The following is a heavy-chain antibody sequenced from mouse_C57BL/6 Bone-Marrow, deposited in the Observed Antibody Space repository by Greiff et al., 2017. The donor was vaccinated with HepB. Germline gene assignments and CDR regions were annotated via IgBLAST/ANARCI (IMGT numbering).Heavy chain of an antibody. CDR2: IRNKANNHAT. J-gene: IGHJ4*01. CDR1: GFTFSDAW. CDR3: TVYYSNLYAMDY. Sequence: EVKLEESGGGLVQPGGSMKLSCAASGFTFSDAWMDWVRQSPGKGLEWVAEIRNKANNHATYYAESVKGRFTISRDDSKSSVYLQMNSLRAEDTGIYYCTVYYSNLYAMDYWGQGTSVTVSS. V-gene: IGHV6-6*01. D-gene: IGHD2-5*01.